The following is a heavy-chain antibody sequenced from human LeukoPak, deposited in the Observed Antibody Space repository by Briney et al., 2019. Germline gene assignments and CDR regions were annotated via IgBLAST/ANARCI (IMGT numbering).Heavy chain of an antibody. V-gene: IGHV3-23*01. D-gene: IGHD3-16*02. CDR3: AKGYYDYVWGSYRQGPFDY. CDR2: ITGNGATT. J-gene: IGHJ4*02. CDR1: GFSFSNYG. Sequence: GGSLRLSCAASGFSFSNYGMNWVRQAPGKGLEWVSGITGNGATTYYADSLKGRFTISRDNSKNTLYLQMNSLRAEDTTVYYCAKGYYDYVWGSYRQGPFDYWGQGTLVTVSS.